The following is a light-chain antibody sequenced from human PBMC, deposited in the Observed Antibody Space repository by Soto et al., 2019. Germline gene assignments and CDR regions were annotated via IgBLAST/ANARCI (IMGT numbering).Light chain of an antibody. Sequence: DIQMTQSPSTLSATVGDSVTITCRASQSIGHWLAWYRQKPGQAPNLLIYQASIVEGGVPSRFSGSGSGTEFTLTITSLEPDDLATYYCQHEEPFGPGTKVEIK. V-gene: IGKV1-5*03. CDR3: QHEEP. J-gene: IGKJ1*01. CDR1: QSIGHW. CDR2: QAS.